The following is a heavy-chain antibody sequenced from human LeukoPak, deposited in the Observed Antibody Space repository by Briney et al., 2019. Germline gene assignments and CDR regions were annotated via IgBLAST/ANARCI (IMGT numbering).Heavy chain of an antibody. CDR1: GYTFTAYY. Sequence: ASVKVSCXASGYTFTAYYMHWLRQAPGQGLEWMARINPNSGGTNYAQKFQGRVTMTRDTSISTAYMELSRLRSDDTAVYYCARGLNYYDSSGIDYWGQGTLVTVSS. J-gene: IGHJ4*02. D-gene: IGHD3-22*01. V-gene: IGHV1-2*06. CDR2: INPNSGGT. CDR3: ARGLNYYDSSGIDY.